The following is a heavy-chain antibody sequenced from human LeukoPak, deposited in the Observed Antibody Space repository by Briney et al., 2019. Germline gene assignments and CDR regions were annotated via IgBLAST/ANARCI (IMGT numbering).Heavy chain of an antibody. Sequence: GGSLRLSCAASGFTFSSYAMSCDRQAPGKGLGWVSAMSGSVGSTYYADSVKGRFTISRDNSKITLYLQMNSVRAEDTGVYYCARSGRYDILAGYYDIEYYFDYWGQGTLVTVSS. CDR2: MSGSVGST. CDR1: GFTFSSYA. CDR3: ARSGRYDILAGYYDIEYYFDY. J-gene: IGHJ4*02. V-gene: IGHV3-23*01. D-gene: IGHD3-9*01.